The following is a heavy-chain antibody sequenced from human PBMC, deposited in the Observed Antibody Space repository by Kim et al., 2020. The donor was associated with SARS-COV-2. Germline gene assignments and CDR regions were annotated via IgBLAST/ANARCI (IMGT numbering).Heavy chain of an antibody. CDR1: GGSVSSGSYY. V-gene: IGHV4-61*01. J-gene: IGHJ6*02. CDR2: IYYSGST. Sequence: SETLSLTCTVSGGSVSSGSYYWSWIRQPPGKGLEWIGYIYYSGSTNYNPSLKSRVTISVDTSKNQFSLKLSSVTAADTAVYYCAREARYYYDSSGYLYGMDVWGQGTTVTVSS. CDR3: AREARYYYDSSGYLYGMDV. D-gene: IGHD3-22*01.